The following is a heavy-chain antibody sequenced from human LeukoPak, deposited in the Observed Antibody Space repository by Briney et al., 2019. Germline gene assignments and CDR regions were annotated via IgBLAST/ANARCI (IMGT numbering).Heavy chain of an antibody. V-gene: IGHV3-7*01. CDR3: ARDGRSSHNDF. J-gene: IGHJ4*02. CDR1: GFTFTNHW. D-gene: IGHD2-15*01. CDR2: LKEEGGHH. Sequence: GSLRISCLTSGFTFTNHWMSWVRQAPGKGLEWVAYLKEEGGHHNYVNSVKGRFTIPQNNPQNSRLLQMEALKIDDTAVDFRARDGRSSHNDFGGEGTLITVPS.